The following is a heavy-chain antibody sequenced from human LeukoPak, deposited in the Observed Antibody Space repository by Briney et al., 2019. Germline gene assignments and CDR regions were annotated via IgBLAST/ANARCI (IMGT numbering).Heavy chain of an antibody. CDR2: VSDSRT. V-gene: IGHV4-59*12. CDR3: ARDYSGYFDY. CDR1: GGFISSDY. Sequence: SETLSLTCSVSGGFISSDYWSWIRQPPGKGLEWIGYVSDSRTNYNPSLKSRVTISVDTSKNQFSLKLSSVTAADTAVYYCARDYSGYFDYWGQGTLVTVSS. J-gene: IGHJ4*02. D-gene: IGHD2-21*01.